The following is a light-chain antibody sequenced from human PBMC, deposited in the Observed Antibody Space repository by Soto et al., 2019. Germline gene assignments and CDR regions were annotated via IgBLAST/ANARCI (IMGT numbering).Light chain of an antibody. CDR1: QSISNY. J-gene: IGKJ3*01. CDR3: QQSYSSLLT. Sequence: DIQMTQSPSSLSASVGGRVTITCRASQSISNYFNWYHQKPGKAPKRLIYAAASLQSGVPSRFSGGGSWTDFTLTISSLQPEDFATYYCQQSYSSLLTFGPGTKVDIK. V-gene: IGKV1-39*01. CDR2: AAA.